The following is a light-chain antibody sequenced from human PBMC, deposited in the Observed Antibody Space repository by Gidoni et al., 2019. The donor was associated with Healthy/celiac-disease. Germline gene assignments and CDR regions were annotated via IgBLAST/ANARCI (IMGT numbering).Light chain of an antibody. CDR1: QSVLYSSNNKNY. J-gene: IGKJ3*01. CDR2: WAS. Sequence: DIVLTPSPDSLAVSLGERATINCKSSQSVLYSSNNKNYLTWYQQKPGQPPKMLIYWASTRESGVPDRFSGSGSGTDFTLTISSLQAEDVAVYYCQQDYSTPFTFGPGTKVDIK. V-gene: IGKV4-1*01. CDR3: QQDYSTPFT.